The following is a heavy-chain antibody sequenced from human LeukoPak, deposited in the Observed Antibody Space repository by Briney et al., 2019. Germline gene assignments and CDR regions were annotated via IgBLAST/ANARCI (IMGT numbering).Heavy chain of an antibody. J-gene: IGHJ4*02. V-gene: IGHV4-39*01. Sequence: PSETLSLTCTVSGGSISSSSYYWGWIRQPPGKGLEWIGSIYYSGSTYYNPSLKSRVTISVDTSKNQFSMKLSSVTAADTAVYYCASRVYYDFWSGFQSDYWGQGTLVTVSS. CDR1: GGSISSSSYY. D-gene: IGHD3-3*01. CDR3: ASRVYYDFWSGFQSDY. CDR2: IYYSGST.